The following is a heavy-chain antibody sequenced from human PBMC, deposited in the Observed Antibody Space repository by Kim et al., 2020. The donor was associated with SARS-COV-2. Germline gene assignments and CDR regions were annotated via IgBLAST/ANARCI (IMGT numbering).Heavy chain of an antibody. J-gene: IGHJ4*02. CDR3: ARVGMGATFFDS. Sequence: SETLSLTCSLSDGSISSSIYHWAWIRQPSGKGLEWIGHIYYTGTTYYNPSLKSRVTISVDTSKKQFSLKLNSVTAADTAVFYCARVGMGATFFDSWGQGTLVTVSS. D-gene: IGHD1-26*01. V-gene: IGHV4-39*07. CDR1: DGSISSSIYH. CDR2: IYYTGTT.